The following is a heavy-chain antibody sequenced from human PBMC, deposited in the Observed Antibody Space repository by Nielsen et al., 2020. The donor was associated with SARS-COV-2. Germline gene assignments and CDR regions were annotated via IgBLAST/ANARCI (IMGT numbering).Heavy chain of an antibody. CDR1: GGTFSSYA. V-gene: IGHV1-69*13. J-gene: IGHJ6*03. Sequence: SVKVSCKASGGTFSSYAVSWVRQAPGQGLEWMGGIIPIYGTTNYAQKFQGRVTITADESTSTAYMELSSLRSGDTAVYYCARDLEMATPYYFSYYMDVWGQGTTVTVSS. D-gene: IGHD5-24*01. CDR2: IIPIYGTT. CDR3: ARDLEMATPYYFSYYMDV.